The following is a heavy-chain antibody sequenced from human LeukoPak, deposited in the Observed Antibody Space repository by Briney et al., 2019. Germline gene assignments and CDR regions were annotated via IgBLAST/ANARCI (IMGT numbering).Heavy chain of an antibody. CDR1: GGSISSSSYY. CDR2: IYYSGST. Sequence: PSETLSLTCTVSGGSISSSSYYWGWLRQPPGKGLEGIGSIYYSGSTYYNPSLKSRVTISVDTSKNQFSLKLSSVTAADTAVYYCASDYRWLMYYFDYWGQGTLVTVSS. D-gene: IGHD2-8*02. V-gene: IGHV4-39*07. J-gene: IGHJ4*02. CDR3: ASDYRWLMYYFDY.